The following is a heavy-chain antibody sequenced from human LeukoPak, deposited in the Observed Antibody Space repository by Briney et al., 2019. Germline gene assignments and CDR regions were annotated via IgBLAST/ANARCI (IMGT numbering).Heavy chain of an antibody. D-gene: IGHD6-13*01. CDR1: GGSFGGYY. J-gene: IGHJ6*03. CDR3: ARADYSSTWSHDYYYMDV. CDR2: INHSGST. V-gene: IGHV4-34*01. Sequence: SETLSLTCAVYGGSFGGYYWSWIRQPPGKGLEWIGEINHSGSTNYNPSLKSRVTISVDTSKNQFSLKLSSVTAADTAVYYCARADYSSTWSHDYYYMDVWSKGTTVTVSS.